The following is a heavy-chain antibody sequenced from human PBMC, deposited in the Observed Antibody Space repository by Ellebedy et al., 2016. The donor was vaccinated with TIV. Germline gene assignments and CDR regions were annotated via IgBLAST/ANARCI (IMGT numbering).Heavy chain of an antibody. Sequence: ASVKVSXXASGYTFTSYGISWVRQAPGQGLEWMGWISAYNGNTNYAQKLQGRVTMTTDTSTSTAYMELRSLRSDDTAVYYCARATPDPYYYYYGMDVWGQGTTVTVSS. D-gene: IGHD1-14*01. CDR2: ISAYNGNT. J-gene: IGHJ6*02. V-gene: IGHV1-18*01. CDR1: GYTFTSYG. CDR3: ARATPDPYYYYYGMDV.